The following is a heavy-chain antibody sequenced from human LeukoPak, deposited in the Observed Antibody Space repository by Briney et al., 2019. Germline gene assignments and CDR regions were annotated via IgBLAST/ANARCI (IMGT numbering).Heavy chain of an antibody. Sequence: TGGSLRLSCAASGFTVSSNYMIWVRQAPGKGREGVSVIYSGGSTYYADSVEGRFTISRDNSKNTLYLQMNSLRAEDTAVYYCARGPSMDPFDYWGQGTLVTVSS. CDR2: IYSGGST. CDR3: ARGPSMDPFDY. D-gene: IGHD2/OR15-2a*01. J-gene: IGHJ4*02. CDR1: GFTVSSNY. V-gene: IGHV3-53*01.